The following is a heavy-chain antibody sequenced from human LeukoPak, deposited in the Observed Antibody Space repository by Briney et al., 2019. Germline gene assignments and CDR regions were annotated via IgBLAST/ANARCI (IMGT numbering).Heavy chain of an antibody. J-gene: IGHJ6*02. CDR2: ISGSGYYT. D-gene: IGHD3-10*01. CDR3: AKERQHYAPPAGTGMDV. Sequence: GGSLRLSCSASGFTFSDYARSWVRQAPGKGLEWVATISGSGYYTYSADPVKHRFTISRDYSKNTLYLQMNSLRGEHTALHYCAKERQHYAPPAGTGMDVWGQGTTVTVSS. CDR1: GFTFSDYA. V-gene: IGHV3-23*01.